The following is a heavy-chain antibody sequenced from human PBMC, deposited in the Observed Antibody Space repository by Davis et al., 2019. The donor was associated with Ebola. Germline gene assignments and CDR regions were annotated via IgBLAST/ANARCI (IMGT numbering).Heavy chain of an antibody. J-gene: IGHJ6*02. Sequence: MPGGSLRLSCTVSGGSISSYYWSWIRQPPGKGLEWIGYIYYSGSTNYNPSLKSRVTISVDTSKNQFSLKLSSVTAADTAVYYCARGGGIAARRGGYYGMDVWGQGTTVTVSS. D-gene: IGHD6-6*01. CDR3: ARGGGIAARRGGYYGMDV. V-gene: IGHV4-59*08. CDR2: IYYSGST. CDR1: GGSISSYY.